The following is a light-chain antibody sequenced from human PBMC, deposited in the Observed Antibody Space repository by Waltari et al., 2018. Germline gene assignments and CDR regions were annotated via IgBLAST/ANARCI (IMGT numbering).Light chain of an antibody. CDR1: SGSVLTSDY. Sequence: TVVTQEPSLSVSPGGTVTLTCGLTSGSVLTSDYPSWYQQTPGQAPLTVIYNPATRSSGVPDRFSGSILGSKAALTVAGAQADDESDYYCVLYLNGGIWVFGGGTRLTVL. J-gene: IGLJ3*02. CDR2: NPA. V-gene: IGLV8-61*01. CDR3: VLYLNGGIWV.